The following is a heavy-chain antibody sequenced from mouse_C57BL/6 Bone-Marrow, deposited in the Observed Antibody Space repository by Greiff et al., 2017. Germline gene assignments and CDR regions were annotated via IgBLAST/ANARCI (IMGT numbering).Heavy chain of an antibody. D-gene: IGHD2-4*01. Sequence: VQLQQPGAELVKPGASVKLSCKASGYTFTSYWMHWVKQRPGRGLEWIGRIDPNSGGTKYNEKFKSKATLTVDKPSSTAYMQLSSLTSEDSAVYYCASYYDYDDGDFSYAMDYWGQGTSVTVSS. CDR2: IDPNSGGT. CDR1: GYTFTSYW. J-gene: IGHJ4*01. V-gene: IGHV1-72*01. CDR3: ASYYDYDDGDFSYAMDY.